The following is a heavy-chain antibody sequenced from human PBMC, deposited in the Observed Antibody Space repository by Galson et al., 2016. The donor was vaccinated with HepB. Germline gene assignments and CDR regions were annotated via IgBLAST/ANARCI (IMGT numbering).Heavy chain of an antibody. J-gene: IGHJ4*02. CDR1: GFTFSNAW. CDR2: IKSKIDGETT. CDR3: HRQSPFRLLEWFSDY. V-gene: IGHV3-15*01. Sequence: SLRLSCAASGFTFSNAWMNWVRQAPGKGLEWVGRIKSKIDGETTDYSAPVKGRFTISRDDSKNTLYLQMNSLKSEDTAVYYCHRQSPFRLLEWFSDYWGQGTLVTVSS. D-gene: IGHD3-3*01.